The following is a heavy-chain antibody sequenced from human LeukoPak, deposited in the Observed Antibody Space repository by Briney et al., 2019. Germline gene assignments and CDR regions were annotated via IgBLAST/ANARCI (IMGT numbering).Heavy chain of an antibody. V-gene: IGHV4-59*01. J-gene: IGHJ5*02. Sequence: PSETLSLTCTVSGGSISSYYWTWIRQPPGKGLEWIGYIYDSGSTTYNPSLKSRVTISVDTSKNQFSLKLSSVTAADTAVYYCARGGWSSGGFDPWGQGTLVTVSS. D-gene: IGHD1-26*01. CDR2: IYDSGST. CDR1: GGSISSYY. CDR3: ARGGWSSGGFDP.